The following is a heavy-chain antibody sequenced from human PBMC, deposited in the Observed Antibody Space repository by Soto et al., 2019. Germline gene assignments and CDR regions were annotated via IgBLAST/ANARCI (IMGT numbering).Heavy chain of an antibody. Sequence: ASVKVSCKASGYTVTGYAMHWVRQAPGQRLEWMGIINASNGNTKYSQKFQGRVTITRDTSASTVYMELSSLRSEDTAVYYCARAVAVAADFDHWGQGTLVTVSS. V-gene: IGHV1-3*01. CDR2: INASNGNT. CDR3: ARAVAVAADFDH. CDR1: GYTVTGYA. J-gene: IGHJ4*02. D-gene: IGHD6-19*01.